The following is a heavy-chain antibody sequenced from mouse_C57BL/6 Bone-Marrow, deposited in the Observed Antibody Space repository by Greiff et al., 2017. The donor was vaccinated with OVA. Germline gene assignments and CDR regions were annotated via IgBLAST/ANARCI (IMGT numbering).Heavy chain of an antibody. V-gene: IGHV1-81*01. CDR3: ARGGDGDYFDY. J-gene: IGHJ2*01. D-gene: IGHD3-3*01. Sequence: QVQLQQSGAELARPGASVKLSCKASGYTFTSYGISWVKQRTGQGLEWIGEIYPRSGNTYYNEKFKGKGTLTADKSSSTAYMELHSLTSEDSAVYFCARGGDGDYFDYWGQGTTLTVSS. CDR1: GYTFTSYG. CDR2: IYPRSGNT.